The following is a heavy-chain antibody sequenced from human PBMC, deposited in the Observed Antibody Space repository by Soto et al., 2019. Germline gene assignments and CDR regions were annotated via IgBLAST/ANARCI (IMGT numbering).Heavy chain of an antibody. CDR1: GYTFTSYG. Sequence: ASVKVSCKASGYTFTSYGISWVRQAPGQGLEWMGWISAYNGNTNYAQKLQGRVTMTTDTSTSTAYMELRSLRSDDTAVYYCARDFAPNGITIFGVVISDAFDIWGQGTMVTVSS. D-gene: IGHD3-3*01. J-gene: IGHJ3*02. CDR2: ISAYNGNT. CDR3: ARDFAPNGITIFGVVISDAFDI. V-gene: IGHV1-18*01.